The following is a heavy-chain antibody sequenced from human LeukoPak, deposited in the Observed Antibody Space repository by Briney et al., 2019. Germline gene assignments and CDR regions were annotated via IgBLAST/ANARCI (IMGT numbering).Heavy chain of an antibody. CDR1: GGSISSSSYY. CDR3: ASQIQLWFLDAFDI. V-gene: IGHV4-39*01. CDR2: IYYSGST. Sequence: SETLSLTCTVPGGSISSSSYYWGWIRQPPGKGLEWIGNIYYSGSTYYNPSLKSRVTISVETSKNQFSLNLTSVTAADTAVYYCASQIQLWFLDAFDIWGQGTMVTVSS. J-gene: IGHJ3*02. D-gene: IGHD5-18*01.